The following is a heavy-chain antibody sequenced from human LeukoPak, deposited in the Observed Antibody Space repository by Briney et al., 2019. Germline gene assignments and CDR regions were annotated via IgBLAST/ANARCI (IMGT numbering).Heavy chain of an antibody. CDR1: GGTFSSYA. CDR2: IIPIFGTA. V-gene: IGHV1-69*05. Sequence: GASVKVSCEASGGTFSSYAISWVRQAPGQGLEWMGGIIPIFGTANYAQKFQGRVTITTDESTSTAYMELSSLRSEDTAVYYCARARDYCSGGSCGPYYFDYWGQGTLVTVSS. CDR3: ARARDYCSGGSCGPYYFDY. J-gene: IGHJ4*02. D-gene: IGHD2-15*01.